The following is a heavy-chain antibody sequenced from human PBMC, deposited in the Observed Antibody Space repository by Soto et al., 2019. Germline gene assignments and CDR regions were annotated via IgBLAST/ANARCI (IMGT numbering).Heavy chain of an antibody. J-gene: IGHJ4*02. D-gene: IGHD3-10*01. CDR2: VGGGGDHT. Sequence: EVQLLESGGGLVQPGGSLRLSCVASGFTFSSYSMNWVRQAPGKGLEWVASVGGGGDHTFYADSVKGRFTISRDDSQSTLFLQMNSLRADDTAVYFCAKRDSGSGRSPPLINYWGQGTLVTVSS. CDR3: AKRDSGSGRSPPLINY. CDR1: GFTFSSYS. V-gene: IGHV3-23*01.